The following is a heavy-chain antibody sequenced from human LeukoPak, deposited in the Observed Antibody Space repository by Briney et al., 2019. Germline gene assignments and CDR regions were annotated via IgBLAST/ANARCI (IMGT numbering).Heavy chain of an antibody. D-gene: IGHD2-21*02. CDR2: IWYDGSNK. J-gene: IGHJ4*02. Sequence: QSGGSLRLSCAASGFTFSSYGMHWVRQAPGKGLEWVAVIWYDGSNKYYADSVKGRFTISRDNSTNTLYLQMNSLRAEDTAVYYCAKDALAYWGGDCYWGFDYWGQGTLVTVSS. V-gene: IGHV3-33*06. CDR1: GFTFSSYG. CDR3: AKDALAYWGGDCYWGFDY.